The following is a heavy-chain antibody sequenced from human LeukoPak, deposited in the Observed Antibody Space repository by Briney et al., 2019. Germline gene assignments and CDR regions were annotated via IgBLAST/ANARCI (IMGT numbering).Heavy chain of an antibody. CDR1: GFTFSSYS. CDR2: VSSSSTYI. V-gene: IGHV3-21*01. Sequence: GGSLRLSCAASGFTFSSYSMSWVRQAPGKGLEWVSSVSSSSTYIYYADSVKGRFTISRDNAKNSLYLQMNGLRAEDTAMYYCARDWDWFDPWGQGTLVTVSS. J-gene: IGHJ5*02. D-gene: IGHD3-16*01. CDR3: ARDWDWFDP.